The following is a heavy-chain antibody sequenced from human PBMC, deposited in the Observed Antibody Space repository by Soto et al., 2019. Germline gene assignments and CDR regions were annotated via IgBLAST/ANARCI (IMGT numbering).Heavy chain of an antibody. V-gene: IGHV4-59*08. CDR1: GGSLSTYY. Sequence: QVHLQESGPGLVKPSETLSLICTVSGGSLSTYYWSWIRQPPGKGLEWIGYTYASGSTKYNPSLKSRVTISVDTSKNQVSLKLRSVTAADTAVYYCARHEGDGYSDAFDIWGQGTMVTVSS. J-gene: IGHJ3*02. CDR3: ARHEGDGYSDAFDI. CDR2: TYASGST. D-gene: IGHD5-12*01.